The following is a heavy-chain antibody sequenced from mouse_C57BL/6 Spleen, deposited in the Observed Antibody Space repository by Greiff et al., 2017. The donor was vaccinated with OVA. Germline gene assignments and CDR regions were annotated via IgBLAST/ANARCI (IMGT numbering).Heavy chain of an antibody. Sequence: VQLQQSGPELVKPGASVKIPCTASGYTFTDYNMDWVKQSHGKSLEWIGDINPNNGGTFYNQKFKGKATLAVDKSSSTAYMELRSLTSEDTAVYYCARLRGNYAMDYWGQGTSVTVSS. V-gene: IGHV1-18*01. J-gene: IGHJ4*01. D-gene: IGHD2-14*01. CDR3: ARLRGNYAMDY. CDR2: INPNNGGT. CDR1: GYTFTDYN.